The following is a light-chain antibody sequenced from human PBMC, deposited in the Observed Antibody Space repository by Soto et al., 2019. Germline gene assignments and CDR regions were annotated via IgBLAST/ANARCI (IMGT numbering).Light chain of an antibody. V-gene: IGLV2-14*01. CDR1: SSDVGAYDY. CDR3: NSYTRSTKYV. J-gene: IGLJ1*01. Sequence: QSALTQPASVSGSPGQSITVSCTGTSSDVGAYDYVSWYQHHPGKAPKLIIYEVTNRPSGVSNRFSGSKSGNTASLTISGLRAEDEADYYCNSYTRSTKYVFGTGTKVTVL. CDR2: EVT.